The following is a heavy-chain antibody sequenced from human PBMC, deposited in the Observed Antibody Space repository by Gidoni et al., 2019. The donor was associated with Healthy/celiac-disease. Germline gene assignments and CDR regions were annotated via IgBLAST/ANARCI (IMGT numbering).Heavy chain of an antibody. CDR2: IVVGSGNT. D-gene: IGHD3-10*01. CDR3: AADPGEYYYGSGTDY. V-gene: IGHV1-58*01. Sequence: QMQLEQSGPEVKKPGTSVKVSCKASGFTFPSSAVQWVRQARGQRLEWIGWIVVGSGNTNYAQKFQERVTITRDMSTSTAYMELSSLRSEDTAVYYCAADPGEYYYGSGTDYWGQGTLVTVSS. CDR1: GFTFPSSA. J-gene: IGHJ4*02.